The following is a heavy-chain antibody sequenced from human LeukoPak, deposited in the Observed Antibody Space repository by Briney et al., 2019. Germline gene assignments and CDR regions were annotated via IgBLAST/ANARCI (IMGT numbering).Heavy chain of an antibody. D-gene: IGHD3-10*01. Sequence: ASVKVSCKASGGTFSSYAISWVRQAPGQGLEWMGRIIPIFGTASYAQKFQGRVTITTDESTSTAYMELSSLRSEDTAVYYCARDRDYYGSGSYYNYYYYYMDVWGKGTTVTVSS. J-gene: IGHJ6*03. CDR3: ARDRDYYGSGSYYNYYYYYMDV. CDR2: IIPIFGTA. V-gene: IGHV1-69*05. CDR1: GGTFSSYA.